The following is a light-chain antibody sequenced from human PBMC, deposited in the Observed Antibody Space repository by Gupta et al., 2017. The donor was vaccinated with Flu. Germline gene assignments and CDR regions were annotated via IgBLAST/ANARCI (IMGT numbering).Light chain of an antibody. Sequence: QAVVTQEPSLTVSPGGTVTLTCGSSTGAVTSGHYPDWFQQKHGQAPMTLIYDTSNKHPWNPARGFGSLLGGKAAMHISGGQPEDEAEDYCLHFYSGTRVVFGGGTKLTVL. CDR3: LHFYSGTRVV. V-gene: IGLV7-46*01. CDR2: DTS. J-gene: IGLJ2*01. CDR1: TGAVTSGHY.